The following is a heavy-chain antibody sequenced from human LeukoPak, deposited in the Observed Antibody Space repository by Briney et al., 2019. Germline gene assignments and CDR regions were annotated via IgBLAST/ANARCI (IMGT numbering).Heavy chain of an antibody. CDR2: IIPIFGTA. CDR1: GGTFSSYA. D-gene: IGHD3-22*01. CDR3: ARDHDSGPNRFDP. Sequence: ASVKVSCKASGGTFSSYAISWVRQAPGQGLEWMGGIIPIFGTANYAQKFQGRVTITADESTSTAYMELSSLRSEDTAVYYCARDHDSGPNRFDPWGQGTLVTVSS. J-gene: IGHJ5*02. V-gene: IGHV1-69*13.